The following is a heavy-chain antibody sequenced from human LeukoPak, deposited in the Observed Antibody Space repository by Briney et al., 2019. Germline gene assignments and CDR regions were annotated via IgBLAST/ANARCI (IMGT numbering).Heavy chain of an antibody. CDR3: ARDRYSYEDDAFDI. V-gene: IGHV4-34*01. D-gene: IGHD5-18*01. CDR1: GGSFSGYY. Sequence: SETLSLTCAVYGGSFSGYYWSWIRQPPGKGLEWIGEINHSGSTNYNPSLKSRVAISVDTSKNQFSLKLSSVTAADTAVYYCARDRYSYEDDAFDIWGQGTMVTVSS. J-gene: IGHJ3*02. CDR2: INHSGST.